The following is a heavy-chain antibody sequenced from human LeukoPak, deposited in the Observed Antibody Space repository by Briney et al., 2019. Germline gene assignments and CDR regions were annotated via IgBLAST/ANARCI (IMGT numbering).Heavy chain of an antibody. J-gene: IGHJ3*02. V-gene: IGHV3-74*01. CDR2: INMDGRST. CDR3: ARDRPDSSSWYENAFDI. D-gene: IGHD6-13*01. Sequence: PGGSLRLSCAASGFTFSSYWMHWVRQAPGKGLVWVSRINMDGRSTSYADSVKGRFTISRENAKNTLYLQMNSLRAEHTAVYYCARDRPDSSSWYENAFDIWGQGTMVTVSS. CDR1: GFTFSSYW.